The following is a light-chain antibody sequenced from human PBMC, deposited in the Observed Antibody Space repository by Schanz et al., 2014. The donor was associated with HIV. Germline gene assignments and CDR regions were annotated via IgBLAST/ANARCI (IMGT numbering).Light chain of an antibody. J-gene: IGLJ3*02. Sequence: QSALTQPPSASGSPGQSVTISCTGTSSDVGGYKYVSWYQQHPGKAPKLMIYEVNQRPSGVPARFSGSKSGNTASLTVSGLQADDEADYYCSSYTSSSTWVFGGGTKLTVL. CDR3: SSYTSSSTWV. V-gene: IGLV2-8*01. CDR1: SSDVGGYKY. CDR2: EVN.